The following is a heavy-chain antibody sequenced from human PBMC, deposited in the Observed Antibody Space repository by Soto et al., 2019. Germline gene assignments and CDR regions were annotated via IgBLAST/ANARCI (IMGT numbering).Heavy chain of an antibody. CDR3: AKTIVAASGHYFDH. J-gene: IGHJ4*02. V-gene: IGHV3-11*06. CDR1: GFSFGDSY. D-gene: IGHD2-21*01. Sequence: QVHLVESGGGLVKPGGSLRLACAASGFSFGDSYMSWVRQAPGKGLEWLSYISGGSSYTNYADSVKGRFTISRDNAKRSLYLEMNSLRADDTAVYYCAKTIVAASGHYFDHWGQGNLVTVSS. CDR2: ISGGSSYT.